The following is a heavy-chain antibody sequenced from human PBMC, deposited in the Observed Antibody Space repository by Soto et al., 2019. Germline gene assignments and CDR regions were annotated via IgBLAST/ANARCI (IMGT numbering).Heavy chain of an antibody. D-gene: IGHD3-16*02. CDR3: ARGKLSDYVWGSYRYHFDY. CDR2: INHSGST. Sequence: PSETLSLTCAVYGGSFSGYYWSWIRQPPGKGLEWIGEINHSGSTNYNPSLKSRVTISVDTSKNQFSLKLSSVTAADPAVYYCARGKLSDYVWGSYRYHFDYWGQGTVVTVSS. CDR1: GGSFSGYY. V-gene: IGHV4-34*01. J-gene: IGHJ4*02.